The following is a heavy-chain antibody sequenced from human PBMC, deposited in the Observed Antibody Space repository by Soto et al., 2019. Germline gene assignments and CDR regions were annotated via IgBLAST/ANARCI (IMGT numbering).Heavy chain of an antibody. Sequence: EVQLLESGGGLVQPGGSLRLSCAAPGFTFSSYAMNWVRQAPGKGLEWVSAISGSGGSTYYADSVKGRFTISRDNSKNTLYLQMNSLRAEDTAVYYCAKSYCSGGSCYSPFDYWGQGTLVTVSS. CDR1: GFTFSSYA. D-gene: IGHD2-15*01. CDR2: ISGSGGST. V-gene: IGHV3-23*01. J-gene: IGHJ4*02. CDR3: AKSYCSGGSCYSPFDY.